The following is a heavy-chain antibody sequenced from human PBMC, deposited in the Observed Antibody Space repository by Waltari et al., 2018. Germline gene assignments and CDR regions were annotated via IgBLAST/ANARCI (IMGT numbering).Heavy chain of an antibody. J-gene: IGHJ5*02. V-gene: IGHV3-21*01. CDR2: ISSSSSYI. D-gene: IGHD3-10*01. Sequence: EVQLVESGGGLVKPGGSLRPPCAASGFSFSSYSMNWVRQAPGKGLEWVSSISSSSSYIYYADSVKGRFTISRDNAKNSLYLQMNSLRAEDTAVYYCARDPPGGSPWGQGTLVTVSS. CDR3: ARDPPGGSP. CDR1: GFSFSSYS.